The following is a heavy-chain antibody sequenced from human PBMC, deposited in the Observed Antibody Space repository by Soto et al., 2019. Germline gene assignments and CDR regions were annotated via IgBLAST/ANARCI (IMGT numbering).Heavy chain of an antibody. CDR3: ARVERGTATTVVDAFDI. CDR2: MSHSGGT. Sequence: QVQLQQWGAGLLKPSETLSLTCAVYGGSVSGANYYWSWIRQPPGKGLEWIGEMSHSGGTHFNPSLMSRGTLSVESSTNQFSLKMSSVTAADTALYYCARVERGTATTVVDAFDIWGPGTMVTVSS. V-gene: IGHV4-34*01. CDR1: GGSVSGANYY. D-gene: IGHD1-1*01. J-gene: IGHJ3*02.